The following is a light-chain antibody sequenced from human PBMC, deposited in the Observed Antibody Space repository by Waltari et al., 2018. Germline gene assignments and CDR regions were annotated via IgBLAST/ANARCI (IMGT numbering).Light chain of an antibody. J-gene: IGKJ1*01. Sequence: DIQMTQSPSSLSASVGDGVPITCRASQKLYNYLRWYLQRPGKAPKLLIYAASRLQSGVPSRFSGSGSETDFTLTISSLQPDDFGTDYCQQSHSIPWTFGQGTRVEVK. V-gene: IGKV1-39*01. CDR3: QQSHSIPWT. CDR2: AAS. CDR1: QKLYNY.